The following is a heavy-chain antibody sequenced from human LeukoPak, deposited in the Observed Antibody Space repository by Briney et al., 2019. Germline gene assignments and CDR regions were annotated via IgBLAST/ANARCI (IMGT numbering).Heavy chain of an antibody. Sequence: GGCLRLSCAVSGFTFSSYDMNRVRQAPGKGLEWVSYISSSGSSIYYADSVKGRFTISRDNAKNSLYLQMNSLRDEDTAVYYCAGRPGTGYRIDYWGQGTLVTVSS. V-gene: IGHV3-48*03. J-gene: IGHJ4*02. CDR2: ISSSGSSI. D-gene: IGHD3-9*01. CDR3: AGRPGTGYRIDY. CDR1: GFTFSSYD.